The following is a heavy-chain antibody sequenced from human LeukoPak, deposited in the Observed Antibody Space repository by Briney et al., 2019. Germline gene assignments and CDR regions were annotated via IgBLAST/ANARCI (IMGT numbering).Heavy chain of an antibody. CDR1: GFTFSTYG. D-gene: IGHD5-12*01. J-gene: IGHJ4*02. CDR3: AKRASGYYFDS. Sequence: GGSLRLSCAASGFTFSTYGMSWVRQAPGKGLERVSTISTTGDTTYYTDSVKGRFTISRDNSKNTVYLQMSSLRAEDTAVFYCAKRASGYYFDSWGQGTLVTVSS. CDR2: ISTTGDTT. V-gene: IGHV3-23*01.